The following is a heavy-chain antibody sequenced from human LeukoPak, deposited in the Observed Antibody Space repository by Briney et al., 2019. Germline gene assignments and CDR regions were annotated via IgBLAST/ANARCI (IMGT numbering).Heavy chain of an antibody. CDR2: ISAYNGNT. D-gene: IGHD3-22*01. CDR3: ASKGYYDSSGYPHDAFDI. Sequence: ASVKVSCKASGYTFTSYGVSWVRQAPGQGLEWMGWISAYNGNTNYAQKLQGRVTMTTDTSTSTAYMELRSLRSDDTAVYYCASKGYYDSSGYPHDAFDIWGQGTMVTVSS. V-gene: IGHV1-18*01. J-gene: IGHJ3*02. CDR1: GYTFTSYG.